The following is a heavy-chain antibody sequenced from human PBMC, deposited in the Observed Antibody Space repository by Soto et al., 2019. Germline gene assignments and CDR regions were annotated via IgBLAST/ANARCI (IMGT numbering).Heavy chain of an antibody. CDR2: ISYDGSNK. V-gene: IGHV3-30-3*01. J-gene: IGHJ4*02. D-gene: IGHD1-26*01. Sequence: GGSLRLSCAASGFTFSSYAMHWVRQAPGKGLEWVAVISYDGSNKYYADSVKGRFTISRDNSKNTLYLQMNSLRAEDTAVYYCARDRELATTAYFDYWGRGT. CDR3: ARDRELATTAYFDY. CDR1: GFTFSSYA.